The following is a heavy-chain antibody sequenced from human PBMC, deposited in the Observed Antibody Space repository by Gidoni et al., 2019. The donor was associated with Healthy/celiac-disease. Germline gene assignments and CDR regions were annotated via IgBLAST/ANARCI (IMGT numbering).Heavy chain of an antibody. CDR1: GFTFSSYA. D-gene: IGHD2-2*01. V-gene: IGHV3-30-3*01. J-gene: IGHJ4*02. CDR2: ISYDGSNK. CDR3: ARGRLVVPAASYYFDY. Sequence: QVQLVESGGGVVQPGRSLRLSCAASGFTFSSYAMHWVRQAPGKGLEWVAVISYDGSNKYYADSVKGRFTISRDNSKNTLYLQMNSLRAEDTAVYYCARGRLVVPAASYYFDYWGQGTLVTVSS.